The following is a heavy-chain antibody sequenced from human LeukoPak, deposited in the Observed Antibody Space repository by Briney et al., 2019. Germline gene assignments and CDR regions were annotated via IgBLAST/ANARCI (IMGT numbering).Heavy chain of an antibody. J-gene: IGHJ4*02. CDR2: ISYDGRNI. D-gene: IGHD2-21*01. V-gene: IGHV3-30*03. CDR3: ARDLIGEFSIDY. Sequence: GGSLRLSCAASGFTFNNYGMHWVRQAPGKGLEWVAVISYDGRNIHYPDSVKGRFTISRDISTDTLWLQMDSLRTEDTAVYYCARDLIGEFSIDYWGQGTLVTVSS. CDR1: GFTFNNYG.